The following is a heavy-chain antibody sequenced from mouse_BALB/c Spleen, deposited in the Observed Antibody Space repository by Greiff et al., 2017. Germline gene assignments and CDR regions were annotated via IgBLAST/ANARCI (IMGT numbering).Heavy chain of an antibody. J-gene: IGHJ3*01. CDR1: GFNFKDYY. CDR3: ARGVITAWFAY. Sequence: VQLKQSGAELVRPGALVKLSCKASGFNFKDYYMHWVKQRPEQGLEWIGWIDPENGNTIYDPKFQGKASITADTSSNTAYLQLSSLTSEDTAVYYCARGVITAWFAYWGQGTLVTVSA. CDR2: IDPENGNT. V-gene: IGHV14-1*02. D-gene: IGHD1-2*01.